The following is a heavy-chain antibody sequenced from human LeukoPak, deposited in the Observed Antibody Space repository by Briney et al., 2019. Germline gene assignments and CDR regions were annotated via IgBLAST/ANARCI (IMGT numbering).Heavy chain of an antibody. V-gene: IGHV4-34*01. Sequence: SETLSLTCAVYGGSFSGYYWSWIRQPPGKGLEWIGEINHSGSTNYNPSLKSRVTISVDTSKNQFSLKLSSVTAADTAVYYCARMRAIFGVVTPRGLYYFDYWGQGTLVTVSS. CDR2: INHSGST. CDR1: GGSFSGYY. CDR3: ARMRAIFGVVTPRGLYYFDY. D-gene: IGHD3-3*01. J-gene: IGHJ4*02.